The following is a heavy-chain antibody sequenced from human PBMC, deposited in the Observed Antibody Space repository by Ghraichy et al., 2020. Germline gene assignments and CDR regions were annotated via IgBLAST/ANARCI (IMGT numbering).Heavy chain of an antibody. Sequence: GGSLRLSCAASGFTFSSFCMTWVRQAPGKGLEWVSYISSSSSSRNYTDSVKGRFTISRDNAKNSLYLQMNSLRDEDTAIYYCARELGAFDIWGQGTMVTVSS. D-gene: IGHD3-3*02. J-gene: IGHJ3*02. CDR1: GFTFSSFC. CDR2: ISSSSSSR. CDR3: ARELGAFDI. V-gene: IGHV3-48*02.